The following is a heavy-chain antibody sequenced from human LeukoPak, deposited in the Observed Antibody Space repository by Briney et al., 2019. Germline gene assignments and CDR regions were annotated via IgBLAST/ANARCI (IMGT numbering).Heavy chain of an antibody. J-gene: IGHJ4*02. CDR3: ARENIVPTRDFDY. CDR1: GGSINTGDYY. D-gene: IGHD5-12*01. Sequence: SETLSLTCTVSGGSINTGDYYWTWIRQPPGKGLEWVGSLFYTGNTYYNPSLKTRVTISIDTSKNQFSLKLSSVTAADTAVYYCARENIVPTRDFDYWGQGTLVTVSS. V-gene: IGHV4-39*07. CDR2: LFYTGNT.